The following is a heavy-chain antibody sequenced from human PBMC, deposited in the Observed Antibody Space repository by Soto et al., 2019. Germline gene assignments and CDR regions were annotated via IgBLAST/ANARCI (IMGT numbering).Heavy chain of an antibody. V-gene: IGHV3-74*01. J-gene: IGHJ6*02. CDR1: GFTFNNYW. CDR2: INGDGTTT. Sequence: EVQLVESGGGLVQPGGSLRLSCAASGFTFNNYWIHWVRQAPGKGLMWVSRINGDGTTTNYADSVRGRFAISRDNGENTVYLQMNSLRAEDTALYYCARGVRGHYGKDVWGQGTTVTVSS. D-gene: IGHD3-10*01. CDR3: ARGVRGHYGKDV.